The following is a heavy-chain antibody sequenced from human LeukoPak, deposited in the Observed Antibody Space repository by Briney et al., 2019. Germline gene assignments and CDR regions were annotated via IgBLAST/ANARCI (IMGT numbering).Heavy chain of an antibody. V-gene: IGHV1-18*01. J-gene: IGHJ4*02. D-gene: IGHD3-10*01. Sequence: GASVKVSFKASGYTFTSYGISWVRQAPGQGLEWMGWISAYNGNTNYAQKLQGRVTMTTDTSTSTAYMELRSLRSDDTAVYYCARVSDYYGSGSYPDWGQGTLVTVSS. CDR3: ARVSDYYGSGSYPD. CDR2: ISAYNGNT. CDR1: GYTFTSYG.